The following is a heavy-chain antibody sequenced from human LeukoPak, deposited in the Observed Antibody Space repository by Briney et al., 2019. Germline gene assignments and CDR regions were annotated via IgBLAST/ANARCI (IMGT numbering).Heavy chain of an antibody. V-gene: IGHV3-66*01. CDR1: GFTFSSYG. D-gene: IGHD3-10*01. Sequence: GGSLRLSCAASGFTFSSYGMTWVRQAPGKGLEWVSVIYSGGSTYYADSVKGRFTISRDNSKNTLYLQMNSLRAEDTAVYYCARVTYGSGSKWGQGTLVTVSS. J-gene: IGHJ4*02. CDR3: ARVTYGSGSK. CDR2: IYSGGST.